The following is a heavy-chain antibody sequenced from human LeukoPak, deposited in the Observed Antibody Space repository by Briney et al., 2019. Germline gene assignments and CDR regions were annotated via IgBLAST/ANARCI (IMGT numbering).Heavy chain of an antibody. CDR3: ARGAVTPKGVEDY. CDR1: GFTFSSYW. D-gene: IGHD4-11*01. Sequence: PGGSLRLSCAASGFTFSSYWMHWVRQAPGKGLEWVSYISSSSSTIYYADSVKGRFTISRDNAKNSLYLQMNSLRAEDTAVYYCARGAVTPKGVEDYWGQGTLVTVSS. J-gene: IGHJ4*02. CDR2: ISSSSSTI. V-gene: IGHV3-48*01.